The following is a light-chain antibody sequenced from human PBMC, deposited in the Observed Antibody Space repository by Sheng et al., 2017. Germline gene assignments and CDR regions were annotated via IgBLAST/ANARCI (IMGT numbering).Light chain of an antibody. J-gene: IGKJ2*01. Sequence: PGERGTLSCRASQRVSGTYLAWYQQKPGQAPRLLIYGASTRAAGIPARFSGSGSGTDFTLTISSLQSEDFALYYCQQYNNWPMYTFGQGTKLEI. CDR1: QRVSGTY. V-gene: IGKV3-15*01. CDR2: GAS. CDR3: QQYNNWPMYT.